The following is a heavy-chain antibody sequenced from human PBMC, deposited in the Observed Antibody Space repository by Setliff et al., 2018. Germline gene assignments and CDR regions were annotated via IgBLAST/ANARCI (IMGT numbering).Heavy chain of an antibody. D-gene: IGHD3-3*01. Sequence: ASVKVSCKASGGTFSSYAISWVRQAPGQGLEWMGRISAYNGNTNYAQKLQGRVTMTTDTSTSTAYMELRSLRSDDTAVYYCARELPRTIFGVVIDYWGQGTLVTVSS. V-gene: IGHV1-18*01. J-gene: IGHJ4*02. CDR2: ISAYNGNT. CDR3: ARELPRTIFGVVIDY. CDR1: GGTFSSYA.